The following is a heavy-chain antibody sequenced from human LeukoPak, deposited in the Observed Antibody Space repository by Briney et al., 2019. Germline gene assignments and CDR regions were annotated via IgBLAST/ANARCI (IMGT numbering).Heavy chain of an antibody. CDR3: ARDRGRYYDSSGYYYTPLYYYYGMDV. V-gene: IGHV1-46*01. CDR2: INPSGGST. Sequence: ASVKVSCTASGYTFTSYYMHWVRQAPGQGLEWMGIINPSGGSTSYAQKFQGRVTMTRATPTSTVYMELSSLRSEDTAVYYCARDRGRYYDSSGYYYTPLYYYYGMDVWGQGTTVTVSS. D-gene: IGHD3-22*01. J-gene: IGHJ6*02. CDR1: GYTFTSYY.